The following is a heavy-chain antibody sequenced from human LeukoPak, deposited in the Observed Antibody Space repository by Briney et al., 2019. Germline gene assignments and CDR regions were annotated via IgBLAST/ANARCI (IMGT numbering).Heavy chain of an antibody. CDR2: INHSGST. CDR1: GGSFSGYY. CDR3: ARPSQVYCSSTSCYDRWFDP. D-gene: IGHD2-2*01. Sequence: SETLSLTCAVYGGSFSGYYWSWIRQPPGKGLEWIGEINHSGSTNYNPPLKSRVTVSVDTSKNQFSLKLSSVTAADTAVYYCARPSQVYCSSTSCYDRWFDPWGQGTLVTVSS. V-gene: IGHV4-34*01. J-gene: IGHJ5*02.